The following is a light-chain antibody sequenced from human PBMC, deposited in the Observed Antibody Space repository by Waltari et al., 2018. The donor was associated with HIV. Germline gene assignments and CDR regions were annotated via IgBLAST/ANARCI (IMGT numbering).Light chain of an antibody. J-gene: IGKJ4*01. CDR1: QSVSSSY. CDR3: QQYSSSPHT. V-gene: IGKV3-20*01. CDR2: GAS. Sequence: IVLTQSPGTLSLSPGERATLSCRASQSVSSSYLAWYQQKPGQAPRLLIYGASSRATGIPDRFSGSGSRRDFTLTISRLEPEDFAVYYCQQYSSSPHTFGGGTKVEIK.